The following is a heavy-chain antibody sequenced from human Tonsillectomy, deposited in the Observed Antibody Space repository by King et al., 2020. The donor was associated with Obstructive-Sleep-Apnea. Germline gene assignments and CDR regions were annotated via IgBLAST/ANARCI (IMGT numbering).Heavy chain of an antibody. CDR1: GGSISSYY. D-gene: IGHD3-9*01. V-gene: IGHV4-59*01. J-gene: IGHJ4*02. Sequence: VQLQESGPGLVKPSETLSLTCTVSGGSISSYYWSWIRQPPGKGLEWIGYIYYSGSTNYNPSLKSRVTISVDTSKNQFSLKLSSVTAADTAVYYCASTYYDILTGYYADYWGQGTLVTVSS. CDR2: IYYSGST. CDR3: ASTYYDILTGYYADY.